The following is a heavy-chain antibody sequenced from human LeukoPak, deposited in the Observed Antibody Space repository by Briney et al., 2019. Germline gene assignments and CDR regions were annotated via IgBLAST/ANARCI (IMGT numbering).Heavy chain of an antibody. J-gene: IGHJ4*02. Sequence: ASVKVSCKASGYTFTGYYMHWVRQAPGQGLEWMGLINPNSGGTNYAQKFQGRVTMTRDTSISTAYMELSRLRSDDTAVDYCARDLFYSVSGTYYCVGRVFNYWGQRTLVTVSS. D-gene: IGHD3-10*01. CDR3: ARDLFYSVSGTYYCVGRVFNY. CDR1: GYTFTGYY. V-gene: IGHV1-2*02. CDR2: INPNSGGT.